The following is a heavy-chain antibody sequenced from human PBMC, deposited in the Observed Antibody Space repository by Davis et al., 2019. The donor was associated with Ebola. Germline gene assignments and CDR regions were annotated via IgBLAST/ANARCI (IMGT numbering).Heavy chain of an antibody. Sequence: GSLRLSCTVSGDSIDSDYWSWIRQPPGKGLEWIGYVYHTGSANYNPSFKSQVTMTVDTSRSQFSLRLTSVTAADTATYYCAGLRLVSFFAYWGQGALVTVSS. V-gene: IGHV4-59*08. CDR2: VYHTGSA. CDR3: AGLRLVSFFAY. J-gene: IGHJ4*02. D-gene: IGHD6-6*01. CDR1: GDSIDSDY.